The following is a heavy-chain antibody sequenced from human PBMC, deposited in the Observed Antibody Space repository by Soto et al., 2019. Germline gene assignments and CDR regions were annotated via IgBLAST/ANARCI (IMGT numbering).Heavy chain of an antibody. D-gene: IGHD3-10*01. CDR1: GYTFTSYG. Sequence: ASVKDSCKASGYTFTSYGISWERQAPGQGLEWMGWISAYNGNTNYAQKLQGRVTMTTDTSTSTAYMELRSLRSDDTAVYYCARLKDGDSGEAFDIWGQGTMVTVSS. V-gene: IGHV1-18*01. J-gene: IGHJ3*02. CDR3: ARLKDGDSGEAFDI. CDR2: ISAYNGNT.